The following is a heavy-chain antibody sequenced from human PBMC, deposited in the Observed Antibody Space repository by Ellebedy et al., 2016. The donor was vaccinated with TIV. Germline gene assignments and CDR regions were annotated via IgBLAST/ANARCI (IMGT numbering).Heavy chain of an antibody. J-gene: IGHJ4*02. CDR2: INPNSGGT. CDR3: ARVSNVGSGSYLDY. CDR1: GYIFTGYY. V-gene: IGHV1-2*02. Sequence: ASVKVSCKASGYIFTGYYMHWVRQAPGQGLEWMGWINPNSGGTNYAQKFQGRVTMTRDTSISTAYMELSRLRSDDTAVYYCARVSNVGSGSYLDYWGQGTLVTVSS. D-gene: IGHD3-10*01.